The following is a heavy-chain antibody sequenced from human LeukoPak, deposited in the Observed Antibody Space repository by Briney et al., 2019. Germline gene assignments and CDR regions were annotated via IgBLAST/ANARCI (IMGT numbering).Heavy chain of an antibody. CDR3: ARGLSSITMVRGVATKNYYYGMDV. D-gene: IGHD3-10*01. Sequence: ASVRVSCKASGYTFTGYYMHWVRQAPGQGLEWMGWINPNSGGTNYAQKFQGRVTMTRDTSISTAYMELSRLRSDDTAVYYCARGLSSITMVRGVATKNYYYGMDVWGQGTTVTVSS. CDR2: INPNSGGT. J-gene: IGHJ6*02. CDR1: GYTFTGYY. V-gene: IGHV1-2*02.